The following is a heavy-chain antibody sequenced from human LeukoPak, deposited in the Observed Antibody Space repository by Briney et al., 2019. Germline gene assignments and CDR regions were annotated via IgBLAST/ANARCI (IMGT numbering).Heavy chain of an antibody. CDR2: IIPIFGTA. D-gene: IGHD6-19*01. CDR1: GGTFSSYA. V-gene: IGHV1-69*13. CDR3: ARDREVAVAGQGYGMDV. J-gene: IGHJ6*02. Sequence: SVKVSRKASGGTFSSYAISWVRQAPGQGLEWMGGIIPIFGTANYAQKFQGRVTITADESTSTAYMELSSLRSEDTAVYYCARDREVAVAGQGYGMDVWGQGTTVTVSS.